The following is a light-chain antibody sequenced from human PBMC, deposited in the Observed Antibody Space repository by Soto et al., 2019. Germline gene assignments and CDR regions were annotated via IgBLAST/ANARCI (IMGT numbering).Light chain of an antibody. J-gene: IGKJ5*01. CDR2: GAS. CDR3: QQYTGPPTT. Sequence: EIILTQSPDTLSLSPGERPTLSCRASQTVSSNYLAWCQQRPGQAPRXXIYGASTRAAGIPDRFSGSGYGTDGTLTITRLEPEDAAVYFGQQYTGPPTTFGQGTRLEIK. V-gene: IGKV3-20*01. CDR1: QTVSSNY.